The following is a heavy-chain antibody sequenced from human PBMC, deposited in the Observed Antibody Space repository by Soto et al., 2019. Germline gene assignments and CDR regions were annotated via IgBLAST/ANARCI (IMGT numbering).Heavy chain of an antibody. CDR1: GGSISSSSYY. Sequence: QLQLQESGPGLVKPSETLSLTGTVSGGSISSSSYYWGWIRQPPGKGLEWIGSIYYSGSTYYNLSLKSRVTISVDTSKNQFSLKLSSVTAADTAVYFCARLPGYCSGDSYRIDYWGQGTLVTVSS. D-gene: IGHD2-15*01. CDR3: ARLPGYCSGDSYRIDY. V-gene: IGHV4-39*01. J-gene: IGHJ4*02. CDR2: IYYSGST.